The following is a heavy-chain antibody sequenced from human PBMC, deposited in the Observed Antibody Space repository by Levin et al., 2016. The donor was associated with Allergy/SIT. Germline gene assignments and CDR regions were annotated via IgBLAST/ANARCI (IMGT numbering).Heavy chain of an antibody. CDR1: GFTFSSYS. V-gene: IGHV3-21*01. CDR2: ISSSSSYI. D-gene: IGHD3-3*01. Sequence: GGSLRLSCAASGFTFSSYSMNWVRQAPGKGLEWVSSISSSSSYIYYADSVKGRFTISRDNAKNSLYLQMNSLRAEDTAVYYCARGRITIFGVVPPRWGGFDPWGQGTLVTVSS. J-gene: IGHJ5*02. CDR3: ARGRITIFGVVPPRWGGFDP.